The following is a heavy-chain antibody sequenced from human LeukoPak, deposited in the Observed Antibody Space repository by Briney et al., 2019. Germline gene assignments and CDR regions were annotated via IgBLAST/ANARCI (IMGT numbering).Heavy chain of an antibody. CDR2: INQDGSKK. CDR3: AKYRLVWLPAPVFDY. D-gene: IGHD5-12*01. Sequence: GGSLRLSCVASGFTFSSYWMSWVRQAPGKGLEWVANINQDGSKKYFVDSVKGRFTISRDNAKNSLYLQMNSLRAEDTAVYYCAKYRLVWLPAPVFDYWGQGSLVTVAS. CDR1: GFTFSSYW. J-gene: IGHJ4*02. V-gene: IGHV3-7*01.